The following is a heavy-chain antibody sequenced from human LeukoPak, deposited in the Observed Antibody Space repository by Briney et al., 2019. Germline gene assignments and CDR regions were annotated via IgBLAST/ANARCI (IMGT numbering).Heavy chain of an antibody. CDR2: ISGSGNSA. CDR1: GFTFSSYS. CDR3: AKRGSSAWFGFDY. Sequence: GGSLRLSCAASGFTFSSYSMNWVRQAPGKGLEWVSVISGSGNSAHYADSVRGRFTISRDNSKNTLYLQMNSLRAEDTAVYFCAKRGSSAWFGFDYWGQGALVTVSS. V-gene: IGHV3-23*01. J-gene: IGHJ4*02. D-gene: IGHD6-19*01.